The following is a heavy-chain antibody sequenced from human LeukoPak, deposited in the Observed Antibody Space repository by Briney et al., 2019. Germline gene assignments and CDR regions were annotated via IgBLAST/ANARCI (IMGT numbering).Heavy chain of an antibody. CDR2: IRYDGSNK. CDR1: GFTFSSYG. J-gene: IGHJ4*01. D-gene: IGHD3-3*01. CDR3: AKDGSIFGVVMY. Sequence: GGSLRLSCAASGFTFSSYGMHWVRQAPGKGLEGVAFIRYDGSNKYYADSVKGRFTISRDNSKNTLYLQMNSLRAEDTAVYYCAKDGSIFGVVMYWGQGTLVAVSS. V-gene: IGHV3-30*02.